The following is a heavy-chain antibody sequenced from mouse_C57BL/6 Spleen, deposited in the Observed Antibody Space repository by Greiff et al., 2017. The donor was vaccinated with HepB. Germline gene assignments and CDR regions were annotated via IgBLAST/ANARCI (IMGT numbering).Heavy chain of an antibody. D-gene: IGHD2-3*01. CDR3: ARVYDGYYPYYAMDY. CDR2: IYPGDGDT. J-gene: IGHJ4*01. Sequence: QVLLQQSGAELVKPGASVKISCKASGYAFSSYWMNWVKQRPGKGLEWIGQIYPGDGDTNYNGKFKGKATLTADKSSSTAYMQLSSLTSEDSAVYFCARVYDGYYPYYAMDYWGQGTSVTVSS. V-gene: IGHV1-80*01. CDR1: GYAFSSYW.